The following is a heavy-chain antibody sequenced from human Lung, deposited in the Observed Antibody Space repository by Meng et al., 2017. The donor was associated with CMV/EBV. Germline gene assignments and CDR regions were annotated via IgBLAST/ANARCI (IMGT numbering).Heavy chain of an antibody. CDR3: ARDLNYYDSSGNYYVGWLDP. Sequence: SQTLSLTCAISGDNVSSNSAAWNWIRQSPSRGLEGLGRTYYRSKWYNDFAPSVKSRITFNPDTSKNQLSLHLTSVTPEDTAVYYCARDLNYYDSSGNYYVGWLDPWXQGTLVXVSS. CDR2: TYYRSKWYN. J-gene: IGHJ5*02. V-gene: IGHV6-1*01. D-gene: IGHD3-22*01. CDR1: GDNVSSNSAA.